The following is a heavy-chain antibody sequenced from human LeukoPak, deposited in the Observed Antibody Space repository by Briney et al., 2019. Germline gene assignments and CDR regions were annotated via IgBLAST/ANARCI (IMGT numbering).Heavy chain of an antibody. V-gene: IGHV3-13*04. J-gene: IGHJ6*02. CDR3: ARVLGSGTYGLDV. CDR2: IGTAGDT. CDR1: GFTFSSYD. Sequence: GGSLRLSCTASGFTFSSYDMHWVRQAIGKGLEWVSSIGTAGDTYYSGSVKGRFTISRENAKNSLYLQMNSLRAGDTAVYYCARVLGSGTYGLDVWGQGTTVTVSS. D-gene: IGHD3-10*01.